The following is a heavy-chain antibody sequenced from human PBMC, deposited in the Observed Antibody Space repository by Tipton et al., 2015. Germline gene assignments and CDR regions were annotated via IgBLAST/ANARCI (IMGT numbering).Heavy chain of an antibody. Sequence: TLSLTCTVSGGSIDSYHWSWIRQPPGKRLEWIGYIDFRGSTEYNPSVKSRVSISVDRSKNQFSLRLNSVTAADTAVYYCARGHYVSRMDVWGQGTTVTVSS. CDR3: ARGHYVSRMDV. J-gene: IGHJ6*02. CDR1: GGSIDSYH. V-gene: IGHV4-59*01. D-gene: IGHD3-10*01. CDR2: IDFRGST.